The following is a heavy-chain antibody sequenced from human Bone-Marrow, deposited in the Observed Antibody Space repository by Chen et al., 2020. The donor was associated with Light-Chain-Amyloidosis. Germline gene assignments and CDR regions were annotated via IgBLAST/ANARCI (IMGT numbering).Heavy chain of an antibody. D-gene: IGHD5-12*01. CDR3: ARRRDGYNFDY. V-gene: IGHV5-51*01. CDR1: GYTFPNYW. CDR2: IYPDDSDA. J-gene: IGHJ4*02. Sequence: EVKLEQSGPEVKKPGESLKISCKGSGYTFPNYWIGWVRQMPGKGLEWMGVIYPDDSDARYSPSFEGQVTISADKSNTTAYLQWRSLKASDTAMYYCARRRDGYNFDYWGQGTLVTVSS.